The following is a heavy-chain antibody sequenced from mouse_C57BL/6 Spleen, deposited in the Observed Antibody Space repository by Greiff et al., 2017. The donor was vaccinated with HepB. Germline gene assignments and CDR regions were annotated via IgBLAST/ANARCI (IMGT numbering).Heavy chain of an antibody. CDR2: INPSTGGT. Sequence: EVQLQQPGPELVKPGASVKISCKASGYSFTGYYMNWVKQSPEKSLEWIGEINPSTGGTTYNQKFKAKAPLTVDKSSSTAYMQLKSLTSEDSAVYYCARRGNYGAWFAYWGQGTLVTVSA. CDR3: ARRGNYGAWFAY. CDR1: GYSFTGYY. D-gene: IGHD2-1*01. V-gene: IGHV1-42*01. J-gene: IGHJ3*01.